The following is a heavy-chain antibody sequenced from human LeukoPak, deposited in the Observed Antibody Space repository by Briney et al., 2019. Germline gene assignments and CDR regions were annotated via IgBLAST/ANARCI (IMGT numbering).Heavy chain of an antibody. D-gene: IGHD3-22*01. Sequence: PGGSLRLSCAASGFTFSSYSMNWVRQAPGKGLEWVSSISSSSSYIYYADSVKGRFTISRDNAKNSLYLQMNSLRAEDTAAYYCARGAHYYDSSGYFDYWGQGTLVTVSS. CDR1: GFTFSSYS. V-gene: IGHV3-21*01. CDR3: ARGAHYYDSSGYFDY. J-gene: IGHJ4*02. CDR2: ISSSSSYI.